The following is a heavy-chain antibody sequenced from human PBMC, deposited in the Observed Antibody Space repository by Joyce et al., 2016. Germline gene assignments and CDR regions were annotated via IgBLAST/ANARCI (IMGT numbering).Heavy chain of an antibody. CDR2: VYFGGKP. D-gene: IGHD2-2*01. CDR1: GGSISRNFCY. Sequence: QMQLQESGPGLVKPSETLSPTCTVSGGSISRNFCYGGWIRQSPGKGLGWSANVYFGGKPNTNTARRGQATISVYASKNQFSLKRRSVAAADTAVYYCAGRHCTSSNCQSYYYYFMDVWGKGTTVTVSS. J-gene: IGHJ6*03. CDR3: AGRHCTSSNCQSYYYYFMDV. V-gene: IGHV4-39*01.